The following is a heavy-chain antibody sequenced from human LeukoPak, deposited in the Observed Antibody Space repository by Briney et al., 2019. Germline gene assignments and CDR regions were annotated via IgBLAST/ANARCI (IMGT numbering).Heavy chain of an antibody. D-gene: IGHD2-2*01. J-gene: IGHJ3*02. CDR2: MYYSGST. Sequence: SETLSLTCSVSGGSISSYYWSWIRQPPGKGLEWIGYMYYSGSTHYNPSLESRVTISIDTSKKQLSLKLTSVTAADTAVYYCARAGIVPAAPVSFDIWGQGTMVTVSS. CDR1: GGSISSYY. V-gene: IGHV4-59*01. CDR3: ARAGIVPAAPVSFDI.